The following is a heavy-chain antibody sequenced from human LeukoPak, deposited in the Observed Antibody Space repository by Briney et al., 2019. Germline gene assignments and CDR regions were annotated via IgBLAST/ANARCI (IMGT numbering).Heavy chain of an antibody. CDR2: IYPGDSDT. CDR3: ATQVVAGTFDY. D-gene: IGHD6-19*01. J-gene: IGHJ4*02. Sequence: GESLQISCQGSGYSFTSYWIGWVRPMPGKGLEWMGIIYPGDSDTRYSPSFQGQVTISADKSISTAYLQWSSLKAADTAMYYCATQVVAGTFDYWGQGTLVTVSS. V-gene: IGHV5-51*01. CDR1: GYSFTSYW.